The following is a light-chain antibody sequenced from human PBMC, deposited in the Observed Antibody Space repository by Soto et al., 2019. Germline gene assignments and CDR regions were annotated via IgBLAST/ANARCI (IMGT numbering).Light chain of an antibody. J-gene: IGKJ5*01. Sequence: EIMMTQSPATLSVSPGERATLSCRTSQSVSNNLAWYQQKPGQAPRLLIYYASTRATGIPARFSGSGSGTEFTLTISSLQSEDFALYYCQQYNNWPPITFGQGTRLEIK. CDR2: YAS. V-gene: IGKV3-15*01. CDR1: QSVSNN. CDR3: QQYNNWPPIT.